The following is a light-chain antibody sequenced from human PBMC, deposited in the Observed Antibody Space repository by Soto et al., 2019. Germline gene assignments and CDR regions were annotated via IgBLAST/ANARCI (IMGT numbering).Light chain of an antibody. CDR3: SAYAGRNTFV. J-gene: IGLJ1*01. CDR1: SSDVGDNY. CDR2: EGT. V-gene: IGLV2-8*01. Sequence: QSALAQPPSASGSPGQSVTISCTGTSSDVGDNYVSWYQQHLCKAPKLIIYEGTLRPSGVPDRFSGSKSGNTASLTVSGLQADDEADYYGSAYAGRNTFVFGTGTKLTVL.